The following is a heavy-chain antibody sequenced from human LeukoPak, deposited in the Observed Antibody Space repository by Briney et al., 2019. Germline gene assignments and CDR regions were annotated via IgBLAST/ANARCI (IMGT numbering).Heavy chain of an antibody. CDR3: SRVPRSYYYYYYMDV. J-gene: IGHJ6*03. Sequence: ETLSLTCNVSGGSTSGYHWSWVRQPPGKGLEWLGYIYYSGSSNYNPSLKSRVTMSADTSKNQFSLKLSSVTAADTAVYYCSRVPRSYYYYYYMDVWGKGTTVTVPS. CDR1: GGSTSGYH. CDR2: IYYSGSS. V-gene: IGHV4-59*01.